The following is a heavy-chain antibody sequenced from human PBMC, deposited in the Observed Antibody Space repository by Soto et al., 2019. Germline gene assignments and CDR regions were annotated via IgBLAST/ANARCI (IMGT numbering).Heavy chain of an antibody. CDR1: GGTFSSYA. D-gene: IGHD6-19*01. V-gene: IGHV1-69*13. Sequence: SVKVSCKASGGTFSSYAISWVRQAPGQGLEWMGGIIPIFGTANYAQKFQGRVTITADESTSTAYMELSSLRSEDTAVYYCARVPLIIAVADAEDNWFDPWGQGTLVTVSS. J-gene: IGHJ5*02. CDR3: ARVPLIIAVADAEDNWFDP. CDR2: IIPIFGTA.